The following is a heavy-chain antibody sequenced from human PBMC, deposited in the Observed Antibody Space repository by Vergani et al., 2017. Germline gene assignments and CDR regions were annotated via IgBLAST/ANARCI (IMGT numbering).Heavy chain of an antibody. CDR3: ARDFPVGVSIFGVVTYAFDI. J-gene: IGHJ3*02. D-gene: IGHD3-3*01. CDR2: IYTSGST. CDR1: GGSISSGSYY. V-gene: IGHV4-61*02. Sequence: KESGPTLVKPSQTLSLTCTVSGGSISSGSYYWSWIRQPAGKGLEWIGRIYTSGSTNYNPSLKSRVTISVDTSKNQFSLKLSSVTAADTAVYYCARDFPVGVSIFGVVTYAFDIWGQGTMVTVSS.